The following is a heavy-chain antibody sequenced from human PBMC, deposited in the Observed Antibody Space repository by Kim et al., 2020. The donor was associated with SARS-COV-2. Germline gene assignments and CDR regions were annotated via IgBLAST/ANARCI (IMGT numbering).Heavy chain of an antibody. D-gene: IGHD3-22*01. CDR1: GDSVSSNSAA. Sequence: QTLSLTCAISGDSVSSNSAAWNWIRQSPSRGLEWLGRTYYRSKWYNDYAVSVKSRITINPDTSKNQFSLQLNSVTPEDTAVYYCARDARYDSSGYFYYYYGMDVWGQGTTVTVSS. CDR2: TYYRSKWYN. CDR3: ARDARYDSSGYFYYYYGMDV. J-gene: IGHJ6*02. V-gene: IGHV6-1*01.